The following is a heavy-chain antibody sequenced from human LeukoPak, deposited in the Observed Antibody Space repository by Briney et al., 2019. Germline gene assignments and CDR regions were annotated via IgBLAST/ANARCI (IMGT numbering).Heavy chain of an antibody. J-gene: IGHJ5*02. CDR3: AGEVDCSSTSCYNEGWFDP. Sequence: GGSLRLSCAASGFTFSTYSMNWVRQAPGKGLEWVTFISSDGSNIYCADSVKGRFTISRDNAKSSLYLQMNSLRAEDTAVYYCAGEVDCSSTSCYNEGWFDPWGQGTLVTVSS. CDR1: GFTFSTYS. V-gene: IGHV3-21*01. D-gene: IGHD2-2*02. CDR2: ISSDGSNI.